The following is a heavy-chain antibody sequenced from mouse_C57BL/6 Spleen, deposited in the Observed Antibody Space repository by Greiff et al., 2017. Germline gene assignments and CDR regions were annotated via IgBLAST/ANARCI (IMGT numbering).Heavy chain of an antibody. Sequence: VQLQQSGAELVKPGASVKLSCKASGYTFTSYWMHWVKQTPGQGLEWIGIIHPNSGSTNYNEEFKSKVTLPGDNSYSTAYMQLSSLTSEDSAVYYCARNDYDGYYAMDYWGQGTSVTVSS. CDR2: IHPNSGST. V-gene: IGHV1-64*01. CDR1: GYTFTSYW. CDR3: ARNDYDGYYAMDY. J-gene: IGHJ4*01. D-gene: IGHD2-4*01.